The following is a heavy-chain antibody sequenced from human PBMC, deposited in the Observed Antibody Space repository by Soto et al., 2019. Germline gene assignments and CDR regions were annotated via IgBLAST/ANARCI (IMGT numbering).Heavy chain of an antibody. J-gene: IGHJ4*02. Sequence: QVQLVESGGGVVQPGRSLRLSCAASGFTFSNYAMHWVRQAPGKGLEWVAVISYDGSNKYYADSVKGRFTISRDNSKDTLDLQMNSLRAEVTAVYYCARANYDFCSGYWGQGDFDYWGQGTLVTVSS. D-gene: IGHD3-3*01. V-gene: IGHV3-30-3*01. CDR2: ISYDGSNK. CDR3: ARANYDFCSGYWGQGDFDY. CDR1: GFTFSNYA.